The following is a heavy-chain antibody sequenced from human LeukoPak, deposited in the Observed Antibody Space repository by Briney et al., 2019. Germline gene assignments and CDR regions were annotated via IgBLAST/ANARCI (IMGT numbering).Heavy chain of an antibody. CDR3: AKIYCSSNSCYDGRGWFDP. Sequence: ASVKVSCTASSYTFTRYGISCVREAPGQGLGWMGGIITIFGTANYAQKFQGRVTITADESTSTAYMELSSLRSEDTAVYYCAKIYCSSNSCYDGRGWFDPWGQGTLVTVSS. D-gene: IGHD2-2*01. CDR1: SYTFTRYG. J-gene: IGHJ5*02. V-gene: IGHV1-69*13. CDR2: IITIFGTA.